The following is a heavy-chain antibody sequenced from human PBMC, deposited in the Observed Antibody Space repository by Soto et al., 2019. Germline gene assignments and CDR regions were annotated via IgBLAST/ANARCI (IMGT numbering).Heavy chain of an antibody. D-gene: IGHD3-22*01. CDR2: IIPIFGTA. Sequence: QVQLVQSGAEVKKPGSSVKVSCKASGGTFSSYAISWVRQAPGQGLEWMGGIIPIFGTANYAQKFQGRVTITADESTSTAYMELSSLRSEETAVYYCASDQWYSSGYYYYFDYLGQGNLVTVSS. V-gene: IGHV1-69*01. CDR3: ASDQWYSSGYYYYFDY. CDR1: GGTFSSYA. J-gene: IGHJ4*02.